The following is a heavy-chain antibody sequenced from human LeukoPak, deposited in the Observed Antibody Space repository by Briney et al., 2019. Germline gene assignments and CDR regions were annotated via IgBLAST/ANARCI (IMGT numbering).Heavy chain of an antibody. D-gene: IGHD1-26*01. J-gene: IGHJ4*02. CDR2: MYPGDSDT. CDR1: GYSFTSYW. CDR3: ARQSVGATTSFDY. Sequence: GESLQISCNGSGYSFTSYWIGWVRQMPGKGLEWMGIMYPGDSDTRYSPSFQGQVTISADKSISTAYLQWSSLKASDTAMYYCARQSVGATTSFDYWGQGTLVTVSS. V-gene: IGHV5-51*01.